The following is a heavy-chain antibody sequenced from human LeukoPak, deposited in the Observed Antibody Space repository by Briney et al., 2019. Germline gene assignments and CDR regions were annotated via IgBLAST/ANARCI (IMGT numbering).Heavy chain of an antibody. V-gene: IGHV3-21*01. D-gene: IGHD6-19*01. Sequence: GGSLRLSCAASGFTFSSYSMNWVRQAPGKGLEWVSSISSSSYIYYADSVKGRFTISRDNAKNSLYLQMHSLRAEDTAVYYCAREGIAVAFDYWGQGALATVSS. CDR1: GFTFSSYS. CDR3: AREGIAVAFDY. J-gene: IGHJ4*02. CDR2: ISSSSYI.